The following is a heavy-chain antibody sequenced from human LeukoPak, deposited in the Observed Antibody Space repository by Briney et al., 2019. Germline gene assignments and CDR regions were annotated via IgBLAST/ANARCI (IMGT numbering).Heavy chain of an antibody. Sequence: ASVKVSCKASGGTFSSYAISWVRQAPGQGLEWMGGIIPIFGTADYAQKFQGRVTITADESTSTAYMELSSLRSEDTAVYYCARGYCSSTSCPGDYWGQGTLVTVSS. J-gene: IGHJ4*02. D-gene: IGHD2-2*01. CDR2: IIPIFGTA. CDR1: GGTFSSYA. V-gene: IGHV1-69*01. CDR3: ARGYCSSTSCPGDY.